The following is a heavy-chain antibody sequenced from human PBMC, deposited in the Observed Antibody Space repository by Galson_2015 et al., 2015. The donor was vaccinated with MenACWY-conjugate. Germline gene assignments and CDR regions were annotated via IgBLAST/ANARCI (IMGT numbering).Heavy chain of an antibody. J-gene: IGHJ6*02. CDR2: ISPIDSKT. D-gene: IGHD1-26*01. CDR3: ARHPPGGRGMDV. V-gene: IGHV5-51*01. Sequence: QSGAEVTKPGESLKISCKASGSNFLTYWIGWVRQVPGKGLEWVGLISPIDSKTRYSPAFEGRVTISADNSITTAYLQWNSLQASDTAMYYCARHPPGGRGMDVWGQGTTVTVSS. CDR1: GSNFLTYW.